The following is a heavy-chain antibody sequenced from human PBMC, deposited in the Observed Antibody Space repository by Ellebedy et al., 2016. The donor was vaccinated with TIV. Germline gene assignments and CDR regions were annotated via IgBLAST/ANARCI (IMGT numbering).Heavy chain of an antibody. D-gene: IGHD5-18*01. J-gene: IGHJ4*02. Sequence: MPSETLSLTCSVSGGSIRAISYYWAWIRQPPGKGLEWIGTIFNNGNTYYNPSLRSRVTISVNTAKRQFSLKVDSVTAADTAVYYCARERAGYNYNDYWGQGTLVAVSS. V-gene: IGHV4-39*07. CDR1: GGSIRAISYY. CDR2: IFNNGNT. CDR3: ARERAGYNYNDY.